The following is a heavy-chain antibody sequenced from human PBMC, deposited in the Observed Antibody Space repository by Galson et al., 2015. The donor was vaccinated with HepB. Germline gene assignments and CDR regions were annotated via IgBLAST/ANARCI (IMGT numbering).Heavy chain of an antibody. CDR3: AKEPPGYCRNGVCSEYYYYGMDV. V-gene: IGHV3-23*01. Sequence: SLRLSCAASGFTFSSYGMHWVRQAPGKGLEWVSGISGSGGDTYYPDSVKGRFTISRDNSKNTLYLQMNSLRAEDTAVYYCAKEPPGYCRNGVCSEYYYYGMDVWGQGTTVTVSS. J-gene: IGHJ6*02. D-gene: IGHD2-8*01. CDR2: ISGSGGDT. CDR1: GFTFSSYG.